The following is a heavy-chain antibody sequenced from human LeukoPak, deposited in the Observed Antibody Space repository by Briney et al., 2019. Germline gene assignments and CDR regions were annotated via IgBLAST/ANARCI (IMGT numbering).Heavy chain of an antibody. CDR3: ASSPAAGPPYFDY. V-gene: IGHV4-39*01. D-gene: IGHD6-13*01. CDR2: IYYSGST. Sequence: PGKGLEWIGSIYYSGSTYYNPSLKSRVTISVDTSKNQFSLKLSSVTAADTAVYYCASSPAAGPPYFDYWGQGTLVTVSS. J-gene: IGHJ4*02.